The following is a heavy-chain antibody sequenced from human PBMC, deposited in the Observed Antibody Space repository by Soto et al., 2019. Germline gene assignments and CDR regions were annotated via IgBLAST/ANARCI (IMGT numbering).Heavy chain of an antibody. CDR2: IYYSGST. J-gene: IGHJ3*02. CDR3: ARQVTMVRGLDAFDI. Sequence: TSETLSLTCTVSGGSISSYYWSWIRQPPGKGLECIGYIYYSGSTNYNPSLKSRVTISVDTFKNQFSLKLSSVTAADTAVYYCARQVTMVRGLDAFDIWGQGTMVTVSS. CDR1: GGSISSYY. V-gene: IGHV4-59*08. D-gene: IGHD3-10*01.